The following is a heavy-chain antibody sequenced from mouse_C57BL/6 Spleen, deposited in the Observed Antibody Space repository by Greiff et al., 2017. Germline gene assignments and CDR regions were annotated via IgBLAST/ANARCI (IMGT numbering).Heavy chain of an antibody. Sequence: EVQLVESGGDLVKPGGSLKLSCAASGFTFSSYGMSWVRQTPDKRLEWVATISSGGSYTYYPDSVKGRFTSSRDNAKNTLYLQMSSLKSEDTAMYYCARSPPYGNYGYWYFDVWGTGTTVTVSS. CDR2: ISSGGSYT. CDR1: GFTFSSYG. D-gene: IGHD2-10*02. J-gene: IGHJ1*03. CDR3: ARSPPYGNYGYWYFDV. V-gene: IGHV5-6*01.